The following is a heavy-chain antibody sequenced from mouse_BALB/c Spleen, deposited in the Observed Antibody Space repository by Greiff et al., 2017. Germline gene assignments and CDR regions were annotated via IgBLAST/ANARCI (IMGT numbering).Heavy chain of an antibody. CDR3: TRPLYYDYDEFAY. J-gene: IGHJ3*01. D-gene: IGHD2-4*01. CDR2: INPSNGGT. Sequence: QVQLQQPGAELVKPGASVKLSCKASGYTFTSYYMYWVKQRPGQGLEWIGGINPSNGGTNFNEKFKSKATLTVDKSSSTAYMQLSSLTSEDSAVYYCTRPLYYDYDEFAYWGQGTLVTVSA. CDR1: GYTFTSYY. V-gene: IGHV1S81*02.